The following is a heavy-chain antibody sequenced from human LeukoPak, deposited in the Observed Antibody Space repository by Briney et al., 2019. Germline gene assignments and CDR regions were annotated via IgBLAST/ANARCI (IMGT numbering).Heavy chain of an antibody. CDR2: ISSSSSYT. CDR1: GFTFSDYY. CDR3: ARGSGDILTGYSDFDY. J-gene: IGHJ4*02. V-gene: IGHV3-11*06. Sequence: GGSLRLSCAASGFTFSDYYMSWIRQAPGKGLEWVSYISSSSSYTNYADSVKGRLTISRDDAKNSLYLQMNSLRAEDTAVYYCARGSGDILTGYSDFDYWGQGTLVTVSS. D-gene: IGHD3-9*01.